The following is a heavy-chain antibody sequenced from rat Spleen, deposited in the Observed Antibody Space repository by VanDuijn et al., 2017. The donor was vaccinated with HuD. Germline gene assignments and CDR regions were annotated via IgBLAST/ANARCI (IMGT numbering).Heavy chain of an antibody. D-gene: IGHD1-3*01. CDR1: GFTFNNYW. J-gene: IGHJ3*01. CDR3: ARGTRNYSTYGGFVY. Sequence: EVQLVESGGGLVQPGRSLKLSCVASGFTFNNYWMTWIRQAPTKGLEWVASISYDGGNTYYRDSVKGRFTISIENAKSTLYLQVDSLRSEDTATYYCARGTRNYSTYGGFVYWGQGTLVTVSS. CDR2: ISYDGGNT. V-gene: IGHV5-31*01.